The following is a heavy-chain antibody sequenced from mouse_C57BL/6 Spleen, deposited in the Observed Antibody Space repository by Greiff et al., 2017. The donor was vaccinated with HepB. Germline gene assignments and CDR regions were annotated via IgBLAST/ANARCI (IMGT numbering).Heavy chain of an antibody. Sequence: EVQLKESGAELVRPGASVKLSCTASGFNIKDDYMHWVKQRPEQGLEWIGWIDPENGDTEYASKFQGKATITADTSSNTAYLQLSSLTSEDTAVYYCTTNDYTRFAYWGQGTLVTVSA. CDR3: TTNDYTRFAY. J-gene: IGHJ3*01. D-gene: IGHD2-12*01. V-gene: IGHV14-4*01. CDR1: GFNIKDDY. CDR2: IDPENGDT.